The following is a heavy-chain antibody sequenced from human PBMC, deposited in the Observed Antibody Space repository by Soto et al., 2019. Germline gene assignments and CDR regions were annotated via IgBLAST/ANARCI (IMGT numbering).Heavy chain of an antibody. J-gene: IGHJ5*02. D-gene: IGHD3-3*01. CDR3: ARVIWSGHLTSDL. CDR2: IISSSSTL. V-gene: IGHV3-48*02. Sequence: EVQVVESGGGLVQPVGSLRLSCAASGFTFSSNSMNWVRQAPGKGLEWLSYIISSSSTLYADSVKGRCTISRDNAKNSLYLQLNSLRDEDTAVYYCARVIWSGHLTSDLWGQGTLVTVSS. CDR1: GFTFSSNS.